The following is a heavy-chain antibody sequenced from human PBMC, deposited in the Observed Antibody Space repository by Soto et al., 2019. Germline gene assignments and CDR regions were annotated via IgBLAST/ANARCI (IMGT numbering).Heavy chain of an antibody. CDR2: IYWNDDK. CDR1: GFSLSTSGVG. Sequence: QITLKESGPPLVKPTQTLTLTCTFSGFSLSTSGVGVGWIRQPPGKALEWLALIYWNDDKRYSPSLKSRLTITKDTSKNQVVLTMTNMDPVDTATYYCAHRRDRITMIVVVHHAFDIWGQGTMVTVSS. J-gene: IGHJ3*02. V-gene: IGHV2-5*01. CDR3: AHRRDRITMIVVVHHAFDI. D-gene: IGHD3-22*01.